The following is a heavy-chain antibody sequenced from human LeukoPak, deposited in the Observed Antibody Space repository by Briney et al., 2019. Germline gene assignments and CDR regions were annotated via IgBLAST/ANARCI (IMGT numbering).Heavy chain of an antibody. D-gene: IGHD1-26*01. Sequence: ASVKVSCKASGGTFSSYAISWVRQAPGQGLEWMGRINPNNGGTNYAQKFQGRVTMTGDTSISTAYMELSSLRSDDTAVYYCTRESGSYHGNDFWGQGTLVTVSS. CDR3: TRESGSYHGNDF. CDR2: INPNNGGT. V-gene: IGHV1-2*06. CDR1: GGTFSSYA. J-gene: IGHJ4*02.